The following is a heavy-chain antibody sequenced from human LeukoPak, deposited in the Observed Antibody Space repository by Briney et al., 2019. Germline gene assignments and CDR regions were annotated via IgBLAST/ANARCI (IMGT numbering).Heavy chain of an antibody. CDR2: INPNSGGT. J-gene: IGHJ6*02. V-gene: IGHV1-2*02. D-gene: IGHD6-6*01. CDR1: GYTFTSYY. CDR3: ARDTGSIASRPTKLVSYYYYGMDV. Sequence: SVRVSCTASGYTFTSYYMSWVRQAPGQGLEWMGWINPNSGGTNYAEKVQGRVTMTRDTSISTSYMELSRLRSDDTAVYYCARDTGSIASRPTKLVSYYYYGMDVWGQGTTVTVSS.